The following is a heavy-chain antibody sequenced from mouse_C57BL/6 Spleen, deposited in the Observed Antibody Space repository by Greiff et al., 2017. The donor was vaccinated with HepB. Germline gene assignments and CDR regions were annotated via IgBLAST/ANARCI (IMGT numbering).Heavy chain of an antibody. CDR1: GYAFSSYW. V-gene: IGHV1-80*01. CDR2: IYPGDGDT. Sequence: VQLQQSGAELVKPGASVKISCKASGYAFSSYWMNWVKQRPGKGLEWIGQIYPGDGDTNYNGKFKGKATLTADKSSSTAYMQLRSLTSEDSAVYFCARAVAREVFDYWGQGTTLTVSS. J-gene: IGHJ2*01. CDR3: ARAVAREVFDY. D-gene: IGHD1-1*02.